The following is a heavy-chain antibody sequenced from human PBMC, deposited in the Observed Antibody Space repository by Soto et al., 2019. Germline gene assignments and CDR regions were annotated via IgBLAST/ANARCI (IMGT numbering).Heavy chain of an antibody. CDR2: VYWDDDK. J-gene: IGHJ6*02. CDR1: GFALTYIGVG. Sequence: QITLKESGPTLVKPTQTLTLTCTFSGFALTYIGVGVGWIRQPPGKALEWLALVYWDDDKRYNPSLRSRITITKDTSKEQVVLTMTNMDPVDTATYYCVQSRCGGDFLTFYSSHAYYGLDVWGQGTTVTVSS. D-gene: IGHD2-21*02. CDR3: VQSRCGGDFLTFYSSHAYYGLDV. V-gene: IGHV2-5*02.